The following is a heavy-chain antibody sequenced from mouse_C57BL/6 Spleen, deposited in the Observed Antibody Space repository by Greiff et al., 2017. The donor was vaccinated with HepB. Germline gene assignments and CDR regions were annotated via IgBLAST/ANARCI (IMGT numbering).Heavy chain of an antibody. D-gene: IGHD1-1*01. CDR2: IYPGDGDT. CDR3: ASITPEAY. Sequence: QVQLQQSGPELVKPGASVKISCKASGYAFSSSWMNWVKQRPGKGLEWIGRIYPGDGDTNYNGKFKGKATLTADKSSSTAYMQLSSLTSENSAVYFCASITPEAYWGQGTLVTVSA. CDR1: GYAFSSSW. V-gene: IGHV1-82*01. J-gene: IGHJ3*01.